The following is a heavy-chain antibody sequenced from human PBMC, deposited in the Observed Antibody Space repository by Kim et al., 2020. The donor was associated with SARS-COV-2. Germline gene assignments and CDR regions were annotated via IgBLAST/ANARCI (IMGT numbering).Heavy chain of an antibody. D-gene: IGHD6-13*01. Sequence: SETLSLTCTVSGGSISSYYWSWIRQPPGKGLEWIGYIYYSGSTNYNPSLKSRVTISVDTSKNQFSLKLSSVTAADTAVYYCARDHRGGIAYPAHWYFYL. CDR2: IYYSGST. J-gene: IGHJ2*01. CDR3: ARDHRGGIAYPAHWYFYL. V-gene: IGHV4-59*01. CDR1: GGSISSYY.